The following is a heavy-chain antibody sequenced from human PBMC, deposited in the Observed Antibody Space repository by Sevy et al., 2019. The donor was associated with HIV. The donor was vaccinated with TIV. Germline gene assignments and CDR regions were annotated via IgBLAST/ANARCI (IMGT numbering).Heavy chain of an antibody. D-gene: IGHD3-10*01. V-gene: IGHV3-21*01. CDR3: ARPYGSGSWEAFDL. CDR1: GFTFSTYR. CDR2: ISFSSNYI. Sequence: GGSLRLSCAASGFTFSTYRMNWVRQAPGKGLEWVSSISFSSNYIYYADSVKGRFTIFRDNAKNSVYLQMNSLRVEDTAVYYCARPYGSGSWEAFDLWGQGTLVTVSS. J-gene: IGHJ3*01.